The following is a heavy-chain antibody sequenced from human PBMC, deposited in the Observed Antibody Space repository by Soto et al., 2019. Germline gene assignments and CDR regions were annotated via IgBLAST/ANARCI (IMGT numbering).Heavy chain of an antibody. Sequence: QVQLQQWGAGLLKPSETLSLTCAVYGGSFSGYYWSWIRQPPGKGLEWIGEINHSGSTNYNPSLKSRVTISVDTSKNQFSLKLSSVTAADTAVYYCVSYYGSGSYTDYWGQGTLVTVSS. J-gene: IGHJ4*02. V-gene: IGHV4-34*01. CDR2: INHSGST. D-gene: IGHD3-10*01. CDR1: GGSFSGYY. CDR3: VSYYGSGSYTDY.